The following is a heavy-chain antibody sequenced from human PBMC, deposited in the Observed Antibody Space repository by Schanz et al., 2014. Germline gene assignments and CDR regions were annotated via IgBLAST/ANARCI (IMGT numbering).Heavy chain of an antibody. CDR1: GFTFSSYA. Sequence: VQLVESGGGLVKPGGSLRLSCAASGFTFSSYAMSWVRQAPGKGLEWVAVISYDGSNKYYADSVKGRFTISRDNSRNTLYLQMNSLRADDTAVYFCARAHGNNWYGKGLDYWGQGTLVTVSS. CDR3: ARAHGNNWYGKGLDY. J-gene: IGHJ4*02. CDR2: ISYDGSNK. V-gene: IGHV3-30-3*01. D-gene: IGHD1-1*01.